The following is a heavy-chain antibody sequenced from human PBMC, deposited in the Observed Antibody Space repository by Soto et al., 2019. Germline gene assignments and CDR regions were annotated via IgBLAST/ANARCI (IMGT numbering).Heavy chain of an antibody. CDR1: GGSFSGYY. CDR2: INHSGST. CDR3: ERGAMVYATLDY. J-gene: IGHJ4*02. D-gene: IGHD2-8*01. Sequence: SETLSLTCAVYGGSFSGYYWSWIRQPPGKGLEWIGEINHSGSTNYNPSLKSRVTISVDTSKNQFSLKLSSVTAADTAVYYCERGAMVYATLDYWGQGTLVTVSS. V-gene: IGHV4-34*01.